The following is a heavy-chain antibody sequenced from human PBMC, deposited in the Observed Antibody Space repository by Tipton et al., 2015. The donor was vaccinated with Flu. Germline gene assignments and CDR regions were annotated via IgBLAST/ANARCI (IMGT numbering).Heavy chain of an antibody. V-gene: IGHV4-59*01. CDR1: DDSITSYY. CDR2: IYNNESS. J-gene: IGHJ6*02. Sequence: TLSLTCTVSDDSITSYYWSWIRQPPGKGLEWIGYIYNNESSNYNPSLKSRLTISVDSSRNLVSLKVTSVTTADTAVYYCARARAPYYYYAMDVWGQGTTVTVSS. CDR3: ARARAPYYYYAMDV.